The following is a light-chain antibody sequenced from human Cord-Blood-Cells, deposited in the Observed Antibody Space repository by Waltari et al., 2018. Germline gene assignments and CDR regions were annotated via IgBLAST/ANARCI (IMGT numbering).Light chain of an antibody. CDR2: EVS. CDR3: SSYTSSSTVV. CDR1: SRDVGGYHY. V-gene: IGLV2-14*01. Sequence: QSALTQPASLSGSPGPSITIPCPGTSRDVGGYHYVSWYQQHPGKAPKLMIYEVSNRPSGVSNRFSGSKSGNTASLTISGLQAEDEADYYCSSYTSSSTVVFGGGTKLTVL. J-gene: IGLJ2*01.